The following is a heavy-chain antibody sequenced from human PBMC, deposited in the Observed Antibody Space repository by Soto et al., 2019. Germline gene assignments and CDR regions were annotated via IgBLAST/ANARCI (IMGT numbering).Heavy chain of an antibody. CDR3: VGTGTTDDY. V-gene: IGHV4-30-4*01. CDR1: GASVSSGDYY. Sequence: QVQLQESGPGLVKPSQTLSLTCTVSGASVSSGDYYWSCIRQPPGKGLEWIGYIYSSGGSYYNPSLKGRLTFSIDTSKNQFSLKLNSVTVADTAIYYCVGTGTTDDYWGRGTLVTVSS. CDR2: IYSSGGS. D-gene: IGHD1-1*01. J-gene: IGHJ4*02.